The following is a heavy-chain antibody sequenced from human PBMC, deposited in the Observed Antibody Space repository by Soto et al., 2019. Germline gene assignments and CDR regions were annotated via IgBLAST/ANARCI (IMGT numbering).Heavy chain of an antibody. J-gene: IGHJ4*02. CDR2: IKHDGSET. CDR1: GFTFSSHW. Sequence: EVQLVESGGGLVQPGGSLRLSCAASGFTFSSHWMSWVRQAPGKGLEWVANIKHDGSETYYVDSVKGRFTISRDNANNSLYLQMHSLRAEDTAVYYCARDDYNWARDYWGQGTLVTVSS. CDR3: ARDDYNWARDY. D-gene: IGHD4-4*01. V-gene: IGHV3-7*01.